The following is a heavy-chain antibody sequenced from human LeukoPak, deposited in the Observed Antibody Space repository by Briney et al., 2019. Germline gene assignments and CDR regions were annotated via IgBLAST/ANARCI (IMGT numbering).Heavy chain of an antibody. CDR2: INHSGNT. CDR1: DYSISSGYY. V-gene: IGHV4-38-2*02. Sequence: SETLSLTCTVSDYSISSGYYWAWIRQSPRKGLEWIASINHSGNTYYNPSLKSRVTISVDTSKNQFSLKLSSVTAADTGVYYCARERSPFDYWGQGTLVTVSS. J-gene: IGHJ4*02. D-gene: IGHD3-10*01. CDR3: ARERSPFDY.